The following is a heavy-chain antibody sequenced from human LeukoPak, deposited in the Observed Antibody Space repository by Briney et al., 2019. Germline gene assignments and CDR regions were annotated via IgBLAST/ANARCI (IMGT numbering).Heavy chain of an antibody. D-gene: IGHD3-10*01. CDR2: IYWDDDK. Sequence: SGPTLVNPTQTLTLTCTFSGFSLSTSGVGVGWIRQPPGKPLEWLALIYWDDDKRYSPSLKSRLTITKDTSKNQVVPTMTNMDHVNTGTYYCAHNYGSGAFDYWGQGTLVTVSS. V-gene: IGHV2-5*02. J-gene: IGHJ4*02. CDR1: GFSLSTSGVG. CDR3: AHNYGSGAFDY.